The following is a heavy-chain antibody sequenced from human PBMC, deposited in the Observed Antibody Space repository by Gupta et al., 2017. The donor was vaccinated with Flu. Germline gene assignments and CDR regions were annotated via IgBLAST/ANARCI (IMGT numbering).Heavy chain of an antibody. D-gene: IGHD1-1*01. CDR3: ARDRRTARRPED. CDR2: MNSDGSIT. J-gene: IGHJ4*02. Sequence: IVSNDWMHWVRQAPGKGLGGVSRMNSDGSITDYAEEVKGRFTIDRDNAKDNLYRNMNSLTDEDTAVYYGARDRRTARRPEDGGRGTMVTVSS. CDR1: IVSNDW. V-gene: IGHV3-74*01.